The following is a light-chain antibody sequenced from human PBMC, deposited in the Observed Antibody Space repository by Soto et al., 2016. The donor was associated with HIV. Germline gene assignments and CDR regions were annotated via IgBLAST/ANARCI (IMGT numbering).Light chain of an antibody. Sequence: SYELTQAPSVSVAPGKTATTTCGGNNIGSNSVHWYQQKPGQAPVLVVHEDSHRPSGIPERFSGSNSGNTATLTISRVEAGDEADYYCQVWDGSTNHYVFGTGTKVTVL. V-gene: IGLV3-21*03. CDR1: NIGSNS. J-gene: IGLJ1*01. CDR2: EDS. CDR3: QVWDGSTNHYV.